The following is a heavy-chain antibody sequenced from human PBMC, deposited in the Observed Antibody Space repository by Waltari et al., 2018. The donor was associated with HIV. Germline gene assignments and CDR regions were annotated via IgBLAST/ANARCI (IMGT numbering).Heavy chain of an antibody. CDR3: ARFSSPSLDY. V-gene: IGHV1-46*01. J-gene: IGHJ4*02. Sequence: QVQLVQSGAAVRKPGPSVKASCKATGYTFTTYYRHWVRLASGIGLEWLRVINTSAGGTKYAQNFQGRVTMTRDTSTTTVYMELSSLRSEDTAVYYCARFSSPSLDYWGQGTLVTVSS. CDR2: INTSAGGT. D-gene: IGHD6-6*01. CDR1: GYTFTTYY.